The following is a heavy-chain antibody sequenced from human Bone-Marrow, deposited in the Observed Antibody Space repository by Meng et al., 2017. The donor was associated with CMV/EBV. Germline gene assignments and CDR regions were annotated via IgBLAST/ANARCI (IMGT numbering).Heavy chain of an antibody. J-gene: IGHJ4*02. D-gene: IGHD6-19*01. CDR3: AKVRDSSAWYTDYFDY. CDR1: GFTFSVYG. V-gene: IGHV3-30*02. Sequence: GESLKISCATSGFTFSVYGMHWVRQAPGKGLEWVAFMWYDGSKEFYADSVEGRFTISRDNSKNTLFLQMDSPRAEDTAVYYCAKVRDSSAWYTDYFDYWGQGTLVTVSS. CDR2: MWYDGSKE.